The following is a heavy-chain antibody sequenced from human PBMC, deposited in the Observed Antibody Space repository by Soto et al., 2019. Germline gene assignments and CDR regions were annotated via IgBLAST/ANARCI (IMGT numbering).Heavy chain of an antibody. J-gene: IGHJ3*01. CDR1: GFTFSNYN. V-gene: IGHV3-21*01. Sequence: EVHLVESGGGRVKPGGSLRLSCAASGFTFSNYNMNWVRQAPGKGLVWVSSISSSRSYIYYADSVKGRFTISRDNAKNSLYLQMNSLRAEDTAVYYCARESSGYDYQLSDFDFWCQGTMVTVSS. CDR2: ISSSRSYI. CDR3: ARESSGYDYQLSDFDF. D-gene: IGHD5-12*01.